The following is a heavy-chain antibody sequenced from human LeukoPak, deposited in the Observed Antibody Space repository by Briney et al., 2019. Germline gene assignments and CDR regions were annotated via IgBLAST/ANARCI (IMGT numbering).Heavy chain of an antibody. V-gene: IGHV1-69*13. Sequence: SVKVSCKASGGTFSSYAISWVRQAPGQGLEWMGGIIPIFGTANYAQKFQGRVTITADESTSTAYMELSSLRSEDTAVYYCARKYYGSGSFDYWGQGTLVTVSS. J-gene: IGHJ4*02. CDR3: ARKYYGSGSFDY. CDR1: GGTFSSYA. CDR2: IIPIFGTA. D-gene: IGHD3-10*01.